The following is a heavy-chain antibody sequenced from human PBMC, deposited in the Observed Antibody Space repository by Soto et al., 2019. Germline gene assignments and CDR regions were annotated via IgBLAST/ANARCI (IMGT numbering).Heavy chain of an antibody. V-gene: IGHV3-7*01. CDR2: NKQDESET. D-gene: IGHD2-15*01. J-gene: IGHJ4*02. Sequence: GGSLRLSCAASGFTFISYWMSWVRQAPGKGREGGATNKQDESETYYVTSVKGRFTISRDNAKTSLYLQMNSLRAEDTAVYYCARFVKYCSGGSCYPRTYYFDYWGQGTLVTVSS. CDR3: ARFVKYCSGGSCYPRTYYFDY. CDR1: GFTFISYW.